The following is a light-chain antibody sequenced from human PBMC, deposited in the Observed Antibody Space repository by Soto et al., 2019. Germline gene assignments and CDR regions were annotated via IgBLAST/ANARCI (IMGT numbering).Light chain of an antibody. CDR1: QGFTNY. Sequence: DIQMTQSPSTLSGSVGDTVTLTCRASQGFTNYLAWYKQKPGKAPKLLIYAASTLQSGVPPRVSGSGSGTHVTLTISSLQPEDAATYYGQKYNTAPYTFGQGTRLEI. J-gene: IGKJ5*01. V-gene: IGKV1-27*01. CDR2: AAS. CDR3: QKYNTAPYT.